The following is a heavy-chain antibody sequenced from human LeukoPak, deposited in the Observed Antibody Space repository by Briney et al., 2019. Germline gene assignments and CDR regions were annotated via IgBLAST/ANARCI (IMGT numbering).Heavy chain of an antibody. CDR2: INPNTGDT. D-gene: IGHD3-3*01. J-gene: IGHJ3*02. Sequence: ASVKVSCKASGYTFTGYYMYWVRQAPGQGLEWVGWINPNTGDTSYAQKFQGRVTMTRDTTISTAYMELNRLKSDDTAVYYCANKLQFLDAFDIWGQGTMVTVFS. CDR1: GYTFTGYY. V-gene: IGHV1-2*02. CDR3: ANKLQFLDAFDI.